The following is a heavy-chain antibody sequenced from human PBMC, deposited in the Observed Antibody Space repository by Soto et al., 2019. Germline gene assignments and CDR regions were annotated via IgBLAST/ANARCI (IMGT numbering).Heavy chain of an antibody. CDR1: GFTFTSSA. J-gene: IGHJ3*02. CDR2: IVVGSGNT. V-gene: IGHV1-58*01. CDR3: TRGPTHGAFDI. Sequence: GASVKVSCKASGFTFTSSAVQWVRQARGQRLEWIGWIVVGSGNTNYAQKFQERVTITRDMSTSTAYMELSSLGPEEAALYYCTRGPTHGAFDIWGQGTMVTVSS.